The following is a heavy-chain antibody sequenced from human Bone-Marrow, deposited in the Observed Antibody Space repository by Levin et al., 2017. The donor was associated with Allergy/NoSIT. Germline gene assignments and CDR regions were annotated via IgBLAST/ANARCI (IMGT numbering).Heavy chain of an antibody. J-gene: IGHJ4*02. V-gene: IGHV1-69*13. Sequence: ASVKVSCKASGGTFSSYAISWVRQAPGQGLEWMGGIIPIFGTANYAQKFQGRVTITADESTSTAYMELSSLRSEDTAVYYCASASTYYYDSSGYYLPDYWGQGTLVTVSS. D-gene: IGHD3-22*01. CDR3: ASASTYYYDSSGYYLPDY. CDR2: IIPIFGTA. CDR1: GGTFSSYA.